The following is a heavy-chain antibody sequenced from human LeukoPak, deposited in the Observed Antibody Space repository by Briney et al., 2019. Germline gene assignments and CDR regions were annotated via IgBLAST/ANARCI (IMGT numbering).Heavy chain of an antibody. V-gene: IGHV3-74*01. CDR3: ARVITGSTFGQFDY. Sequence: GGSLTLSCTASGFTFSDYWMHWVRQAPGKGLVWVSRINGDGSRTDYADRVKGRFTISRDNAKNTVLLQMNSLRAEDAAVYYCARVITGSTFGQFDYWGQGALATVSS. CDR1: GFTFSDYW. J-gene: IGHJ4*02. D-gene: IGHD3-16*01. CDR2: INGDGSRT.